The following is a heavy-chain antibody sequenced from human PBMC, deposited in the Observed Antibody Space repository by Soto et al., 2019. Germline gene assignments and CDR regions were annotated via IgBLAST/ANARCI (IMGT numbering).Heavy chain of an antibody. CDR2: MNPSTGNS. CDR1: GYTFTSYD. CDR3: ARDRRFYDSGTYDIANDAFDV. Sequence: EASVKVSCKASGYTFTSYDIYWVRQATGQGLEWMGWMNPSTGNSGYAQKFQGRVTMTSDTSISTAHMELSSLRSEDTAVYYCARDRRFYDSGTYDIANDAFDVWGQGTMVTVSS. V-gene: IGHV1-8*01. D-gene: IGHD3-22*01. J-gene: IGHJ3*01.